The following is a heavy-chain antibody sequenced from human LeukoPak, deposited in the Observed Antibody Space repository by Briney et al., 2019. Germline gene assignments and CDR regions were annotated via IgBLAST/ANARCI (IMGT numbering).Heavy chain of an antibody. CDR1: GGSFSGYY. CDR2: INHSGST. CDR3: ARGPYYDFWSGSSTFDY. J-gene: IGHJ4*02. Sequence: PSETLSLTCAVYGGSFSGYYWSWIRQPPGKGLEWIGEINHSGSTNYNPSLKSRVTISVDTSKNQFSLKLSSVTAADTAVYYCARGPYYDFWSGSSTFDYWGQGTLVTVS. V-gene: IGHV4-34*01. D-gene: IGHD3-3*01.